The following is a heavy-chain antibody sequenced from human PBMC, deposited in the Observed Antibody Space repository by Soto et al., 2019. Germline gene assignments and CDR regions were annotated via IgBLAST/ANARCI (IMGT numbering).Heavy chain of an antibody. CDR1: GGTFSSYA. D-gene: IGHD6-13*01. J-gene: IGHJ1*01. CDR2: IIPIFGTA. V-gene: IGHV1-69*01. CDR3: ARAPGIEAAGNHEYFQH. Sequence: QVQLVQSGAEVKKPGSSVKVSCKASGGTFSSYAISWVRQAPGQGREWMGGIIPIFGTANYAQKFQGRVTITADESTSTAYMELSSLRSADTAVYYCARAPGIEAAGNHEYFQHWGQGTLVTVSS.